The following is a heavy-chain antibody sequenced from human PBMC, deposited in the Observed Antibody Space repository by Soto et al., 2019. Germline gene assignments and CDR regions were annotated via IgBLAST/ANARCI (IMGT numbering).Heavy chain of an antibody. D-gene: IGHD3-3*01. CDR1: GFSFSSYA. J-gene: IGHJ4*02. CDR3: ARVRSAFWRGFPY. CDR2: ISYDGSNE. V-gene: IGHV3-30-3*01. Sequence: QVQLVESGGGVVQPGRSLRLSCAVSGFSFSSYAMHWVRQAPGKGLEWVAVISYDGSNEYYADSVKGRFTISRDNSKNTLYLEVNTLRVEDTAVYYCARVRSAFWRGFPYWGQGTLVTVSS.